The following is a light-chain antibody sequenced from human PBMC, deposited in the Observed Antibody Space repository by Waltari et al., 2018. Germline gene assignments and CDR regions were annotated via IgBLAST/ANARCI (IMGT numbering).Light chain of an antibody. V-gene: IGLV3-19*01. Sequence: SSELTQDPAVSVALGQTVRITCQGDSLRTYYASWYQQRQGQAPVLVIYGKNNRPSGIPDRFSGSSSGNTASLTISGAQAEDEADYYCNSRDSSGNHVLFGGGTKLTVL. CDR1: SLRTYY. CDR3: NSRDSSGNHVL. CDR2: GKN. J-gene: IGLJ2*01.